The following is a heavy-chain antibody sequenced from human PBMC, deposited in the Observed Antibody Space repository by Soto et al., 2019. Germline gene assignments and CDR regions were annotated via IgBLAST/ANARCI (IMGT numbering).Heavy chain of an antibody. V-gene: IGHV4-34*01. J-gene: IGHJ6*02. CDR3: ARGNMTTVTASRDYSSYGMAV. Sequence: AETLSLTCSFSDGSVIGYCWSWSRERPGNWLEWIGEINYGRYTNYNPALKSLVTVSVDTSTRPFSLRLTSVTAAATAVYYCARGNMTTVTASRDYSSYGMAVWGQGTTVPV. D-gene: IGHD4-17*01. CDR1: DGSVIGYC. CDR2: INYGRYT.